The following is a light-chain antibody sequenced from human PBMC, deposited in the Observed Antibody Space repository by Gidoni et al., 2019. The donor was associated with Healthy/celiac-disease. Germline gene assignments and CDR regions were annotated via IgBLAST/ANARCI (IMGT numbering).Light chain of an antibody. CDR3: QQYGSSPVS. V-gene: IGKV3-20*01. CDR2: GAS. Sequence: EIVLTQSPGTLSLSPGERATLSCRASQSVSSSYLACYQHKPGQVPRLLIYGASSRATGIPDRFSGSGSGTDFTLTISRLEPEDFAVYYCQQYGSSPVSFGQWTKLEIK. J-gene: IGKJ2*03. CDR1: QSVSSSY.